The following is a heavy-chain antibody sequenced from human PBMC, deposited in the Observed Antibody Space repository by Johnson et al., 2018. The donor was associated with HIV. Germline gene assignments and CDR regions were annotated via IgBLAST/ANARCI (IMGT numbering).Heavy chain of an antibody. Sequence: QVQLVESGGGVVQTGRSLRLSCAASGFTFSNYDIHWVRQAPVKGLAWVAFISYDGTNKYYADSVKGRFTISSDNSKNTLYLQMNSLRAEDTAVYYCAKRYSGSLRDTFDIWGQGTMVTVSS. D-gene: IGHD1-26*01. CDR2: ISYDGTNK. CDR1: GFTFSNYD. V-gene: IGHV3-30*18. CDR3: AKRYSGSLRDTFDI. J-gene: IGHJ3*02.